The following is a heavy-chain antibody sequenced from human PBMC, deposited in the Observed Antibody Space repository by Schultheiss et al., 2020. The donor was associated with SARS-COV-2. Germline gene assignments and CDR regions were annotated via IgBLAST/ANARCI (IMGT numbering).Heavy chain of an antibody. CDR2: IYYSGST. CDR3: ARGFGSWPLQSYFDS. D-gene: IGHD6-13*01. V-gene: IGHV4-59*01. J-gene: IGHJ4*02. CDR1: GDSISSYY. Sequence: SQTLSLTCTVSGDSISSYYWSWIRQPPGKGLEWIGYIYYSGSTNYHPSLKSRVSISVDTSKNQFSLKLSSVTAADTAVYYCARGFGSWPLQSYFDSWGQGTRVTVSS.